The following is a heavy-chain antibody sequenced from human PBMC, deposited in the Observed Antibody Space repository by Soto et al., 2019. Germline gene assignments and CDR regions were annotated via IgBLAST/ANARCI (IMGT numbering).Heavy chain of an antibody. V-gene: IGHV2-5*02. CDR3: AHRKKTITVASYFDH. D-gene: IGHD1-20*01. CDR2: IYWDDDK. Sequence: SGPTLVNPTQTLTLTCTFSGFSLSSSGEGVGWIRQPPGKALEWLALIYWDDDKRYSPSLKDRLSISRDTSKSQVVLSMTNMDPADTATYYCAHRKKTITVASYFDHWGQ. CDR1: GFSLSSSGEG. J-gene: IGHJ4*02.